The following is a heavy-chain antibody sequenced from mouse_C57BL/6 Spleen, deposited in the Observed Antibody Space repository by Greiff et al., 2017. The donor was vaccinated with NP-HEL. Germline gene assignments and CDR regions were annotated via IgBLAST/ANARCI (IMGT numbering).Heavy chain of an antibody. J-gene: IGHJ2*01. D-gene: IGHD2-3*01. CDR2: IHPNSGST. Sequence: VQLQQPGAELVKPGASVKLSCKASGYTFTSYWMHWVKQRPGQGLEWIGMIHPNSGSTNYNEKFKSKATLTVDKSSSTAYMQLSSLTSENSAVYDCAIRPNYESYCEYYFDYWGQGTTLTVSS. CDR1: GYTFTSYW. V-gene: IGHV1-64*01. CDR3: AIRPNYESYCEYYFDY.